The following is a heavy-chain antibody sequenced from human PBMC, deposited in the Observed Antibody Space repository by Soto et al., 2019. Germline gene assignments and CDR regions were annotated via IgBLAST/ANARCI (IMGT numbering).Heavy chain of an antibody. CDR2: IRSKGYGGTT. D-gene: IGHD2-2*01. V-gene: IGHV3-49*03. J-gene: IGHJ6*02. CDR1: GFTFGDFG. CDR3: ASLTSWSQEYYYGMDV. Sequence: PGGSLRLSCTGSGFTFGDFGMSWFRQAPGKGLEWLSFIRSKGYGGTTESAASVRGRFITSRDDSKSIAYLQMNSLKTEDTAVYYCASLTSWSQEYYYGMDVWGQGTTVTLSS.